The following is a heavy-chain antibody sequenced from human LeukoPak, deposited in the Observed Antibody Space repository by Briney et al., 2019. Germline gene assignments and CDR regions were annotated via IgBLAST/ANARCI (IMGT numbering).Heavy chain of an antibody. D-gene: IGHD3-16*01. CDR2: IYYSGST. CDR1: GGSISSGGYY. Sequence: SETLSLTCTVSGGSISSGGYYWSWIRQHPGKGLEWIGYIYYSGSTYYNPYLKSRVTISVDTSKHQFCLKLSSVTAADTAVYYCARDGGGAGFDPWGQGTLVTVSS. CDR3: ARDGGGAGFDP. V-gene: IGHV4-31*03. J-gene: IGHJ5*02.